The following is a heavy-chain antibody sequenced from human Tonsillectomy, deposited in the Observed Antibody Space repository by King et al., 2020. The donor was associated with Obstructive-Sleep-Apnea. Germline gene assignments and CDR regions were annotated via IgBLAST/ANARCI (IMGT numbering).Heavy chain of an antibody. CDR2: SYYSGST. Sequence: QLQESGPGLVKPSETLSLTCTVSGGSISSSSYYWGWIRQPPGKGVGWIGRSYYSGSTYYNRSLKNRVTISVDTSKNQFSLKLSSVTAADTAVYYCAAVGYYDILTGYYPLDYWGQGTLVTVSS. J-gene: IGHJ4*02. D-gene: IGHD3-9*01. CDR3: AAVGYYDILTGYYPLDY. CDR1: GGSISSSSYY. V-gene: IGHV4-39*07.